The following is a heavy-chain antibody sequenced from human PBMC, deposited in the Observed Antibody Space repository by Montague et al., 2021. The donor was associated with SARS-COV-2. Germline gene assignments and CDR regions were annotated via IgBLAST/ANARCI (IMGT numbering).Heavy chain of an antibody. V-gene: IGHV6-1*01. CDR2: TFHRSEWYY. J-gene: IGHJ6*02. CDR1: GDSVPRHDIA. D-gene: IGHD7-27*01. CDR3: ARVRHLGRGMDV. Sequence: CPIPGDSVPRHDIAWTRFRQSPSRGFEWVGRTFHRSEWYYHFAASVKSRITNDPDTSKNQVSLQLRSVTPEDTAVYSCARVRHLGRGMDVWGQGTTVTVSS.